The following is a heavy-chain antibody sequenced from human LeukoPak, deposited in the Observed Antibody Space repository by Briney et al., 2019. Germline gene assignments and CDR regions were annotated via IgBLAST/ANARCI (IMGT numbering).Heavy chain of an antibody. CDR3: TTDLSRYYYDSSGIPPH. CDR1: GFTFSNAW. CDR2: IKSKTDGGTT. Sequence: PGGSLRLSCAASGFTFSNAWMSWVRQAPGKGLEWVGRIKSKTDGGTTGYAAPVKGRFTISRDDSKNTLYLQMNSLKTEDTAVYYSTTDLSRYYYDSSGIPPHWGQGTLVTVSS. J-gene: IGHJ1*01. V-gene: IGHV3-15*01. D-gene: IGHD3-22*01.